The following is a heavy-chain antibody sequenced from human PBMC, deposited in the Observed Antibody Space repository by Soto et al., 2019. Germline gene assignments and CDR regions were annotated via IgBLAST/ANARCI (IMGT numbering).Heavy chain of an antibody. Sequence: EVQLLESGGGLVQPGGSLRLSCAASGFTFSSYSMNWVRQAPGKGLEWVSSISSSSSYIYYADSVKGRFTISRDNAKNSLYLQMNSLRAEDTAVYYCATAGGGSCYVYWGQGTLVTVSS. J-gene: IGHJ4*02. CDR3: ATAGGGSCYVY. D-gene: IGHD2-15*01. V-gene: IGHV3-21*01. CDR2: ISSSSSYI. CDR1: GFTFSSYS.